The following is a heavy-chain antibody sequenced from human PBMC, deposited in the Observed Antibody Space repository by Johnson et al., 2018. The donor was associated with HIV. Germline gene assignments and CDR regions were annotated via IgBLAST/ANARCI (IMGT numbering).Heavy chain of an antibody. J-gene: IGHJ3*01. CDR1: GFTVSSNY. CDR2: IYSGGST. V-gene: IGHV3-66*02. Sequence: EVQLVESGGGLVKPGGSLRLSCAASGFTVSSNYMSWVRQAPGKGLEWVSVIYSGGSTYYADSVQGRFTISRDHSENTLYLQMNSLRPEDTAVYFCARDGKYSSIGPDAFDVWGQGTMVAVSS. CDR3: ARDGKYSSIGPDAFDV. D-gene: IGHD6-13*01.